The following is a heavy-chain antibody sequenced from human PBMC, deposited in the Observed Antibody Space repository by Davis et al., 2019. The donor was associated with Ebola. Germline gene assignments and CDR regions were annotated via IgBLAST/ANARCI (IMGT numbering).Heavy chain of an antibody. J-gene: IGHJ4*02. D-gene: IGHD3-16*01. Sequence: GSLRLSCAASGFTFSTYWMTWVRQAPGKGLEWVANIKADGSEKYSVDSVKGRFTISRDNAKNSLYLQMNGLRVEDTAVYYCVVGGHCDYYGQGTVVIVSS. CDR1: GFTFSTYW. V-gene: IGHV3-7*03. CDR2: IKADGSEK. CDR3: VVGGHCDY.